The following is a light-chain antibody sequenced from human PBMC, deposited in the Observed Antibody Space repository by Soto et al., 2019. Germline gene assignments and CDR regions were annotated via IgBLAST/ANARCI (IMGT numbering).Light chain of an antibody. CDR3: QQYGSAPWT. Sequence: EIVLTQSPGTLPLSPGERATLSCRASLSVASNYLAWYQQKPGQAPRLLIYAASGRATGIPDRFSGSGSVTGFTLTISSLEPEDFAVYYWQQYGSAPWTFGQGTKWEIK. V-gene: IGKV3-20*01. CDR1: LSVASNY. CDR2: AAS. J-gene: IGKJ1*01.